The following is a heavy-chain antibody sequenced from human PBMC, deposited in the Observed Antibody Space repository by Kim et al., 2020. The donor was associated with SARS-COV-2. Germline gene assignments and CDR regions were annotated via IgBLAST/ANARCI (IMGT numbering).Heavy chain of an antibody. CDR1: GYTFTSYY. V-gene: IGHV1-46*01. Sequence: ASVKVSCKASGYTFTSYYMHWVRQAPGQGLEWMGIINPSDGNTSYAQKFQGRVTMTRDTSTSTAYMELSSLRSDDTAVYYCAREGVWGSSDYYYRAVDYWGQGPVVTVS. CDR3: AREGVWGSSDYYYRAVDY. J-gene: IGHJ4*02. CDR2: INPSDGNT. D-gene: IGHD3-22*01.